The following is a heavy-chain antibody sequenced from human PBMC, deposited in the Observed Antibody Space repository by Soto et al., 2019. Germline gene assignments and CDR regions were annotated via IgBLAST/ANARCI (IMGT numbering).Heavy chain of an antibody. CDR3: ARGPPYYDFWSGYSLIQTYYYYYMDV. CDR2: INHSGST. D-gene: IGHD3-3*01. CDR1: GGSFSGYY. V-gene: IGHV4-34*01. Sequence: SETLSLTCAVYGGSFSGYYWSWIRQPPGKGLEWIGEINHSGSTNYNPSLKSRVTISVDTSKNQFSLKLSSVTAADTAVYYCARGPPYYDFWSGYSLIQTYYYYYMDVWGKGTTVTVSS. J-gene: IGHJ6*03.